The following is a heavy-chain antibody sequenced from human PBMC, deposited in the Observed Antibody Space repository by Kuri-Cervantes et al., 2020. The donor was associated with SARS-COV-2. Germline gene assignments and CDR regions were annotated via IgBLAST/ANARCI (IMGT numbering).Heavy chain of an antibody. CDR1: GFTFSDYY. Sequence: GESLKISCAASGFTFSDYYMSWIRQAPGKGLEWVSYISSSSSSYTNYADSVKGRFTISRDNAKNSLYLQMNSLRAEDTAVYYCARGQGSGWYLGLSANWFDPWGQGTLVTVSS. CDR2: ISSSSSSYT. V-gene: IGHV3-11*06. CDR3: ARGQGSGWYLGLSANWFDP. D-gene: IGHD6-19*01. J-gene: IGHJ5*02.